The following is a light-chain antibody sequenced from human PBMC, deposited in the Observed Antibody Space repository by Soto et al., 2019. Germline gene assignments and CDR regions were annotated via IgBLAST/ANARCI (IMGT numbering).Light chain of an antibody. Sequence: EIVLTQSPGTLSLSPGERATLSCRASQTVAKNYLAWYQQQPGQAPRLLIYDASTRATGIPDRFTGSGSATDFTLTINRLEPEDFAVYYWQQYDSAPLTFGGGTKVEIK. J-gene: IGKJ4*01. CDR3: QQYDSAPLT. V-gene: IGKV3-20*01. CDR2: DAS. CDR1: QTVAKNY.